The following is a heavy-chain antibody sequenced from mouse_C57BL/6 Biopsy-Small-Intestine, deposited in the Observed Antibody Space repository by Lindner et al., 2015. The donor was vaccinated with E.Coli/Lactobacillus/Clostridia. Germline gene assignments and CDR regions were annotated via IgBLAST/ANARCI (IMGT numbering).Heavy chain of an antibody. V-gene: IGHV5-17*01. J-gene: IGHJ3*01. Sequence: VQLQEVWGGLVKPGGSLKLSCAASGFTFSDYGMHWVRQAPEKGLEWVAYISSGSSTIYYADTVKGRFTISRDNAKNTLFLQMTSLRSEDTAMYYCARGIYYYGSSYAAWFAYWGQGTLVTVSA. CDR2: ISSGSSTI. CDR1: GFTFSDYG. D-gene: IGHD1-1*01. CDR3: ARGIYYYGSSYAAWFAY.